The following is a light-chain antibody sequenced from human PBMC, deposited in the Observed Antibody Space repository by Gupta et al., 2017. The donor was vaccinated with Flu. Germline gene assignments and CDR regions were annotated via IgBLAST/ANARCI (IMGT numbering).Light chain of an antibody. CDR3: VPDRGGGIVV. V-gene: IGLV8-61*01. CDR1: TGSVATNYY. CDR2: STS. J-gene: IGLJ2*01. Sequence: TVTITCGVSTGSVATNYYTSWHQQTTAQTQRRLIYSTSGRSVGVPDRFSGSIGGNKAALTITGAEEDDESDYYCVPDRGGGIVVFGGGTKLTVL.